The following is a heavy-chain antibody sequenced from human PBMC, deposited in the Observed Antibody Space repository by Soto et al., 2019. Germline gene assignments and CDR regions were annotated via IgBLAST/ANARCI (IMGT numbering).Heavy chain of an antibody. J-gene: IGHJ5*02. CDR3: AKDPPFDP. CDR2: ISESGGST. V-gene: IGHV3-23*01. CDR1: EVTIRNYA. Sequence: AGGSLRLPCAAAEVTIRNYARRWVRQAPGKGLEWFSTISESGGSTYYADSVKGRFTISRDNSKNTLYLQMDSLRAEDTAVYYCAKDPPFDPWGQGTLVTVSS.